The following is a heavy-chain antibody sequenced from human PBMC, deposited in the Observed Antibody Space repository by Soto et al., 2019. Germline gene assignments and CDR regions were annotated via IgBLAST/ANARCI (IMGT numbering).Heavy chain of an antibody. V-gene: IGHV3-7*05. D-gene: IGHD3-10*01. CDR1: GFTFSDYW. J-gene: IGHJ4*02. CDR3: ASSMGRGGNDY. Sequence: EVQLVESGGGLVQPGGSLRLSCAASGFTFSDYWMSWVRQAPGKGLECVANIKTDGSENYYVDPVKGRVTISRDNAKNSLYLQMNSLRAEDTAVYYCASSMGRGGNDYWGQGTLVAVSS. CDR2: IKTDGSEN.